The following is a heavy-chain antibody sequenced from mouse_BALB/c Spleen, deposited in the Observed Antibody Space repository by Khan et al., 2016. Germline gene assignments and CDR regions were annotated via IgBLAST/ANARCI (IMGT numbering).Heavy chain of an antibody. CDR1: GYTFTSSW. D-gene: IGHD1-2*01. V-gene: IGHV1S130*01. CDR3: ARFTTATYFDV. CDR2: IHPNSGNT. J-gene: IGHJ1*01. Sequence: QVQLKQSGSVLVRPGASVKLSCKASGYTFTSSWMHWAKQRPGQGLEWIGEIHPNSGNTNYNEKFKGKATLTVDTSSSTAYVDLSSLTSEDSAVYYCARFTTATYFDVWGAGTTVTVSS.